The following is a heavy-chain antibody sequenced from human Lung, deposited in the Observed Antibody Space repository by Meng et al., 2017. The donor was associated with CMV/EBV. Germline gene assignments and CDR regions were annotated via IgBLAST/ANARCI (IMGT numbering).Heavy chain of an antibody. V-gene: IGHV2-26*01. D-gene: IGHD3/OR15-3a*01. J-gene: IGHJ6*02. CDR1: GFSFSEYRMG. CDR2: MFSNDER. Sequence: GPXLVKPTATLTLPSTSSGFSFSEYRMGVSWSRQTPGKALEWIAHMFSNDERSYNTSLKSRLTIYQDTSKSQVVLLITNMDPVDTATYFCARIIQSRTDDHYYMDVXGPGXTVTVSS. CDR3: ARIIQSRTDDHYYMDV.